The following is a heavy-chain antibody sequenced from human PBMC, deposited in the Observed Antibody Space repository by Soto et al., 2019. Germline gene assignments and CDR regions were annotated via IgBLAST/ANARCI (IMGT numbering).Heavy chain of an antibody. D-gene: IGHD2-2*01. V-gene: IGHV3-64D*06. CDR3: VDRYCSSTTCYQVDY. CDR2: ISGNGGST. J-gene: IGHJ4*02. CDR1: GFTFSTYA. Sequence: EVQLVESGGGLVQPGGSLRLSCLASGFTFSTYAIHWIRQAPGKGLEYVSAISGNGGSTYYADSVKDRVIISRDNSKDTVYLQMSSLRTEDTAVYYCVDRYCSSTTCYQVDYWGQGTLVTVSS.